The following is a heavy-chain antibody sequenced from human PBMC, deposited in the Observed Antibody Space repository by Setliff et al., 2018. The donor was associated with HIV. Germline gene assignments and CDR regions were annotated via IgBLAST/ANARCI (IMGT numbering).Heavy chain of an antibody. D-gene: IGHD3-22*01. V-gene: IGHV4-59*01. CDR3: ARHVARFDYDTGGYYVSHFDY. J-gene: IGHJ4*02. CDR2: ISYTGTT. CDR1: GGSISNYY. Sequence: PSETLSLTCTVSGGSISNYYWSWIRQPPGKGLEWIGYISYTGTTKYNPSLKSRVTISVDTSKNQFSVRLSSVSAADTAVYFCARHVARFDYDTGGYYVSHFDYWGQGTLVTVSS.